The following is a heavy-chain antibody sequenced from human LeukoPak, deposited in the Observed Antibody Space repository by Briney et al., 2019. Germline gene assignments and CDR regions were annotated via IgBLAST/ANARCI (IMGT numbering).Heavy chain of an antibody. J-gene: IGHJ4*02. D-gene: IGHD2-21*02. Sequence: SETLSLTCTVSGYSISSGYYWGWIRQPPGKGLEWIGSIYHSGSTYYNPSLKSRVTISVDTSKNQFSLKLSSATAADTAVYYCARVSCGGDCYPFDYWGQGTLVTVSS. V-gene: IGHV4-38-2*02. CDR1: GYSISSGYY. CDR2: IYHSGST. CDR3: ARVSCGGDCYPFDY.